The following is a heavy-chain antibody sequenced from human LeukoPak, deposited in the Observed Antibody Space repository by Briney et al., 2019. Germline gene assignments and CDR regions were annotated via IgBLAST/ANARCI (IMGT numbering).Heavy chain of an antibody. CDR2: FHNSGTS. Sequence: SETLSLTCTVSDDSISDYYRGWIRQPPGKGLEWIGYFHNSGTSTYNPSLKSRVTISADTSKNQFSLKLNSLTTADTAVYYCTRGAGWLIDYWGQGILVTVSS. CDR3: TRGAGWLIDY. V-gene: IGHV4-59*01. D-gene: IGHD3-16*01. CDR1: DDSISDYY. J-gene: IGHJ4*02.